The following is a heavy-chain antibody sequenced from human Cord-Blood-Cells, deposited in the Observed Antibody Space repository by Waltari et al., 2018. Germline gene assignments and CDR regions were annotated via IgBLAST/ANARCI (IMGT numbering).Heavy chain of an antibody. CDR3: ARDVLGTAPSYGMDV. V-gene: IGHV3-48*03. J-gene: IGHJ6*02. CDR1: GFTFSSYE. D-gene: IGHD7-27*01. CDR2: ISSSGSTI. Sequence: EVQLVESGGGLVQPGGSLRLSCAASGFTFSSYEMNWVRQAPGKGLEWVSYISSSGSTIYYADSVKGRFTISRDNAKNSLYLQMNSLRAEDTAVYYCARDVLGTAPSYGMDVWGQGTTVTVSS.